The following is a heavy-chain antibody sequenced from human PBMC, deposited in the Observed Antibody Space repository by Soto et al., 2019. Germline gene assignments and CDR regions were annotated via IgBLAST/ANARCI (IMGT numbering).Heavy chain of an antibody. J-gene: IGHJ5*02. V-gene: IGHV3-48*03. CDR1: GFTFSSYE. D-gene: IGHD2-15*01. CDR3: ARVVGGYCSGGSCSGWFDP. Sequence: EVQLVESGGGLVQPGGSLRLSCAASGFTFSSYEMNWVRQAPGKGLEWVSYISSSGSNIYYADSVKGRFTISRDHAKNSLFLQMNSLRAEATAVYYCARVVGGYCSGGSCSGWFDPWGQGTLVTVSS. CDR2: ISSSGSNI.